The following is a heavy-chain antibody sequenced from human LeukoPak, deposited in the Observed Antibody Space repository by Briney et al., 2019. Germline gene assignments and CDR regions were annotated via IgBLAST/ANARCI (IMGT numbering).Heavy chain of an antibody. CDR3: ARATYYYDSSGYYEPTIFDY. D-gene: IGHD3-22*01. J-gene: IGHJ4*02. Sequence: PGGSLRLSCAASGFTFSSYWMSWVRQAPGKGLEWVANIKQDGSEKYYVDSVKGRFTISRDNAKNSLYLQMNSLRAEDTAVYYCARATYYYDSSGYYEPTIFDYWGQGTLVTVSS. CDR1: GFTFSSYW. CDR2: IKQDGSEK. V-gene: IGHV3-7*03.